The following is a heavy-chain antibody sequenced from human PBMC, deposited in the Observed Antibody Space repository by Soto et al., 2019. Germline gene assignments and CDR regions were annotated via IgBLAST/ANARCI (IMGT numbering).Heavy chain of an antibody. CDR2: ISASGDIT. Sequence: GGSLRLSCTGTGFTFSSDAVNWVRQTPGKGLEWVSGISASGDITYYADSVKGRFTISRDNSKNTLFLQLNSLRAEDTAVYYCEKSPRSGYEYPWDYWGQGTQVTVSS. J-gene: IGHJ4*02. CDR1: GFTFSSDA. D-gene: IGHD5-12*01. CDR3: EKSPRSGYEYPWDY. V-gene: IGHV3-23*01.